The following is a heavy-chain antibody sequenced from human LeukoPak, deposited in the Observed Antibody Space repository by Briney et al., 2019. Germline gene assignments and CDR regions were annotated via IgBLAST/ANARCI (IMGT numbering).Heavy chain of an antibody. V-gene: IGHV3-21*01. D-gene: IGHD3/OR15-3a*01. CDR1: GFTFSSYS. CDR3: ANLLALGQVIPDAFDI. CDR2: ISSSSNI. Sequence: PGGSLRLSCAASGFTFSSYSMNWVRQAPGKGLEWVSSISSSSNIYYADSVKGRFTISRDNAKNSLYLQMNSLRAEDTAVYYCANLLALGQVIPDAFDIWGQGTMVTVSS. J-gene: IGHJ3*02.